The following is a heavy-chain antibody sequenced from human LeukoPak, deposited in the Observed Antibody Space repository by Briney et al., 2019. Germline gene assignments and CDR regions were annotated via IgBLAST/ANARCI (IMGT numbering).Heavy chain of an antibody. CDR2: INWNGVTR. V-gene: IGHV3-20*04. CDR1: GFTFDGYG. CDR3: ARTRYSGSYGGADY. D-gene: IGHD1-26*01. Sequence: GGSLRLSCAASGFTFDGYGMTWVRQAPGKGLEWVSGINWNGVTRDYADSVKGRFTISRDNAKNSLYLQMNSLRVEDTALYYCARTRYSGSYGGADYWGQGTQITVSS. J-gene: IGHJ4*02.